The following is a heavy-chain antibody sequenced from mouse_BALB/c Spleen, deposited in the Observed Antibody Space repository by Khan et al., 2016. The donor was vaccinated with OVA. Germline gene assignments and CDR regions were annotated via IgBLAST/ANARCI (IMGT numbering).Heavy chain of an antibody. Sequence: QVHVKQSGAELVKPGAPVKLSCKASGYTFTSYWMNWVKQRPGRGLEWIGRIDPSDSETHYNQKFKDKATLTVDKSSSTAYIQLSSLTSEDSAVYYCARDQYGNYFYAMDYWGQGTSVTVSS. V-gene: IGHV1-69*02. CDR2: IDPSDSET. CDR1: GYTFTSYW. D-gene: IGHD2-10*02. CDR3: ARDQYGNYFYAMDY. J-gene: IGHJ4*01.